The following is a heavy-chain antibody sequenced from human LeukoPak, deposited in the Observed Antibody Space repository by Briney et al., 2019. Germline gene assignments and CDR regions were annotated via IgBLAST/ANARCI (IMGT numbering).Heavy chain of an antibody. CDR1: GGSFSGYY. D-gene: IGHD4-11*01. CDR3: ARGNWVTTVTKHFQH. J-gene: IGHJ1*01. V-gene: IGHV4-34*01. Sequence: PSETLSLTCAVYGGSFSGYYWSWIRQPPGKGLEWIGEINHSGSTNYNPSLKSRVTISVDTSKNQFSLKLSSVTAADTAVYYCARGNWVTTVTKHFQHWGQGTLVTVSS. CDR2: INHSGST.